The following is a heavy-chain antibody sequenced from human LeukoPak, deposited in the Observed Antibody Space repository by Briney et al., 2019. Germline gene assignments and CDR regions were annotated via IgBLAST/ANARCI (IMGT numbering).Heavy chain of an antibody. V-gene: IGHV4-39*01. Sequence: SETLSLTCTVSGVSISGTGYYWGWIRQPPGKGLEWIGSIYFNGNTNYSPSLKSRVTISLDTSKNQFSLKLSSVTAADTAVYYCARGPRSRGGARWWGYFDYWGQGTLVTVSS. CDR3: ARGPRSRGGARWWGYFDY. CDR2: IYFNGNT. CDR1: GVSISGTGYY. J-gene: IGHJ4*02. D-gene: IGHD2-15*01.